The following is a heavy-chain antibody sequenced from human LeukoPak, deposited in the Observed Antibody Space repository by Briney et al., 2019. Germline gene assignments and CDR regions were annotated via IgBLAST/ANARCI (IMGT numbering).Heavy chain of an antibody. V-gene: IGHV1-24*01. CDR3: ATDSPKDVAARSYYYMDV. CDR1: GYTLTELS. J-gene: IGHJ6*03. CDR2: FDPEDGET. Sequence: ASVKVSCKVSGYTLTELSIHWVRQAPGKGLEWMGGFDPEDGETIYAQKFQGRVTMTEDTSTDTAYMELSSLRSEDTAVYYCATDSPKDVAARSYYYMDVWGKGTTVTVS. D-gene: IGHD5-12*01.